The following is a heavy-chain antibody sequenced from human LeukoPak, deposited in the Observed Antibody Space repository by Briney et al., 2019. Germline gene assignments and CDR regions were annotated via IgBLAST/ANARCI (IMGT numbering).Heavy chain of an antibody. CDR1: GFTFSTYW. D-gene: IGHD3-22*01. V-gene: IGHV3-7*01. J-gene: IGHJ4*02. CDR3: ARDYYDSSGYYSPLFDY. Sequence: GGSLRLSCAASGFTFSTYWMSWVRQAPGKGLEGVAHIKQDGSEKHYVDSVKGRFTISRDNAKNSLYLQMNSLRAEDTAVYYCARDYYDSSGYYSPLFDYWGQGTLVTVSS. CDR2: IKQDGSEK.